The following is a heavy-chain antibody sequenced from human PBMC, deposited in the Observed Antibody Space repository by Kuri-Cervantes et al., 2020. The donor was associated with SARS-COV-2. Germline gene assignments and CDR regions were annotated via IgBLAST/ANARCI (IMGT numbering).Heavy chain of an antibody. J-gene: IGHJ4*02. CDR2: ISSSSTI. Sequence: GGSLRLSCAASGFTVSSNYMSWVRQAPEKGLEWVSSISSSSTIYYADSVKGRFTISRDNAKNSLYLQMNSLRAEDTAVYYCATPGVPAANYYFDYWGQGTLVTVSS. V-gene: IGHV3-69-1*01. D-gene: IGHD2-2*01. CDR1: GFTVSSNY. CDR3: ATPGVPAANYYFDY.